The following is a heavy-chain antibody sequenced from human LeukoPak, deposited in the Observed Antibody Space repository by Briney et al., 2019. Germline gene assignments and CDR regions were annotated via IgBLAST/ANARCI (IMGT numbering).Heavy chain of an antibody. CDR1: GFTFSSYS. J-gene: IGHJ4*02. CDR2: ISSSSSTI. D-gene: IGHD3-16*01. CDR3: ARDSRLGEFDY. V-gene: IGHV3-48*01. Sequence: PGGSLRLSCAASGFTFSSYSMNWVRQAPGKGLEWVSYISSSSSTIYYADSVKGRFTISRDNAKNSLYLQMNSLRAEDTAVYYCARDSRLGEFDYWGQGTLVIVSS.